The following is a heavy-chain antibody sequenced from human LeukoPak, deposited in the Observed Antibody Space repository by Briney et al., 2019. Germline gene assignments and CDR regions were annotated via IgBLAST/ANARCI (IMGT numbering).Heavy chain of an antibody. CDR2: IYSGGST. CDR3: ARDGGPPRDYYYGKDV. D-gene: IGHD3-16*01. Sequence: GGSLRLSCAASGFTVSSNYMSWVRQAPGKGLEWVSGIYSGGSTDYADSVKGRFTISRHNSKYTLYLQMNSLRAEDTAVYYGARDGGPPRDYYYGKDVWGQGTTVTVSS. V-gene: IGHV3-53*04. J-gene: IGHJ6*02. CDR1: GFTVSSNY.